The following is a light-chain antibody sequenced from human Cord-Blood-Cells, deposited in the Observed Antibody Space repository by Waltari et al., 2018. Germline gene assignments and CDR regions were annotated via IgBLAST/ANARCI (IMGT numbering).Light chain of an antibody. V-gene: IGLV2-23*01. CDR1: SSDVGSLNL. J-gene: IGLJ1*01. Sequence: QSALTQPASGSGSPGQSITISCTGTSSDVGSLNLVSCYQQHPGKAPKLMIYEGSKRPSGVSNRFSGSKSGNTASLTISGLQAEDEADYYCCSYAGSSSYVFGTGTKVTVL. CDR3: CSYAGSSSYV. CDR2: EGS.